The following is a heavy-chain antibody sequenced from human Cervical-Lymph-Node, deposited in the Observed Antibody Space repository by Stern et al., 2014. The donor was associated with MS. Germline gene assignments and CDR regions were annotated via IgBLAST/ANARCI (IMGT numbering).Heavy chain of an antibody. D-gene: IGHD3-10*01. CDR2: INQDGTET. V-gene: IGHV3-7*01. Sequence: EDQLVESGGVLVQPGGSLRLSCAASGFTFTGYWMSWVRQAPGQGLEWVGKINQDGTETFYVDPLKGRFAISGDTAKNSLYLQMNSLRAEDTAVYFCARALWFGGFFDYWGQGALVTVSS. J-gene: IGHJ4*02. CDR1: GFTFTGYW. CDR3: ARALWFGGFFDY.